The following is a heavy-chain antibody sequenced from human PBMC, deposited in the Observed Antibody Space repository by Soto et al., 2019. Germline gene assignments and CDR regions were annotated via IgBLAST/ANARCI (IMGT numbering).Heavy chain of an antibody. Sequence: EVQLVESGGGLVKTGGSLRLSCAGSGFTFSNAWMSWVRRAPGKGLEWVGRIKSDAYGGAIDYAAPVKGRFTISRDDSKNTLFLKMNNLSAEDTAVYSCTTTKGRLEPPTNDSWGQGTPVIVSS. D-gene: IGHD2-8*01. CDR1: GFTFSNAW. CDR2: IKSDAYGGAI. J-gene: IGHJ5*01. V-gene: IGHV3-15*01. CDR3: TTTKGRLEPPTNDS.